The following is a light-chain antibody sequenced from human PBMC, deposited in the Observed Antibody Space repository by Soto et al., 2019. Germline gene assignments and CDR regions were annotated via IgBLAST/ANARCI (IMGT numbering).Light chain of an antibody. CDR3: SSYTNTNTQV. CDR2: EVS. J-gene: IGLJ1*01. V-gene: IGLV2-14*01. Sequence: QSVLTQPASVSGSPGQSITISCTGTSSDVGAYKYVSWYQQHPGKAPKLMIYEVSNRPSGVSNRFSGSKSVNTASLTISGLQTEDEADYYCSSYTNTNTQVFGTGTKLTVL. CDR1: SSDVGAYKY.